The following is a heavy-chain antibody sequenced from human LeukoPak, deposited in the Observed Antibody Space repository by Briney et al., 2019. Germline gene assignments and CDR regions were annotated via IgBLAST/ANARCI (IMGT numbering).Heavy chain of an antibody. Sequence: SETLSLTCTVSDGSIKTNYWWTWVRQPPGKGLEWVGETWHSGSSTNYNPSLKSRVTISVDKPKSQFSLKLTSVTAADTAIYYCARGNEYTWWQWSQGTLVTVSS. CDR1: DGSIKTNYW. D-gene: IGHD2-15*01. CDR2: TWHSGSST. J-gene: IGHJ4*02. CDR3: ARGNEYTWWQ. V-gene: IGHV4-4*02.